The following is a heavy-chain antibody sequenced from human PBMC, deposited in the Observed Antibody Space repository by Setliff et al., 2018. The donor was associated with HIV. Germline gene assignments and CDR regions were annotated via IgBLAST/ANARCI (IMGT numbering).Heavy chain of an antibody. J-gene: IGHJ6*03. CDR1: GYTFASYY. CDR3: AREGKFRYYYYMDV. V-gene: IGHV1-3*01. CDR2: INAGNGNT. D-gene: IGHD3-10*01. Sequence: GASVKVSCKASGYTFASYYLHWVRQAPGQGLEWMGWINAGNGNTKYSQKFQGRVTFTRDTSASTAYMELSSLRSEDTAVYYCAREGKFRYYYYMDVWGKGTTVTVSS.